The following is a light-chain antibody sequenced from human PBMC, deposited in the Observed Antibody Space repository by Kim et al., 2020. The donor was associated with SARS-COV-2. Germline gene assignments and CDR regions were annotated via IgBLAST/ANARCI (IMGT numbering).Light chain of an antibody. Sequence: GQSFIISCTSTSNDVGGYNYVSWYQQHPGKAPKLMIFDVIERPSGVSYRFSGSKSGNTASLTISGLQADDEADYYCSSFATGSTLVFGPGTKVTVL. J-gene: IGLJ1*01. CDR2: DVI. CDR3: SSFATGSTLV. V-gene: IGLV2-14*03. CDR1: SNDVGGYNY.